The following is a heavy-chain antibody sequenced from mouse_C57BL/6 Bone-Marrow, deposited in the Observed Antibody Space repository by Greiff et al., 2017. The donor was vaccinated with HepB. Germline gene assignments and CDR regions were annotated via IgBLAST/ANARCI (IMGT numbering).Heavy chain of an antibody. V-gene: IGHV5-12*01. CDR2: ISNGGGST. Sequence: DVMLVESGGGLVKPGGSLKLSCAASGFTFSDYYMYWVRQTPEKRLEWVAYISNGGGSTYYPDTVKGRFTISRDNAKNTLYLQMSRLKSEDTAMYYCARHGPYDYDGAWFAYWGQGTLVTVSA. J-gene: IGHJ3*01. D-gene: IGHD2-4*01. CDR1: GFTFSDYY. CDR3: ARHGPYDYDGAWFAY.